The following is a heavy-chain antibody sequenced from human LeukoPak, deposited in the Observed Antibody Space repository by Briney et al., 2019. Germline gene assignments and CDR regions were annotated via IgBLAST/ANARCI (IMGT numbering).Heavy chain of an antibody. J-gene: IGHJ6*03. D-gene: IGHD3-3*01. CDR2: IFSDGKI. Sequence: SETLSLTCSVSGDSTIYNYWSWIRQPARKGLEWIGRIFSDGKINYSPSLESRVTMSVDNAKNQFSLRLSSVTAADTAVYYCARGPGVFGRIWYMDVWGQGTTVSVSS. CDR1: GDSTIYNY. CDR3: ARGPGVFGRIWYMDV. V-gene: IGHV4-4*07.